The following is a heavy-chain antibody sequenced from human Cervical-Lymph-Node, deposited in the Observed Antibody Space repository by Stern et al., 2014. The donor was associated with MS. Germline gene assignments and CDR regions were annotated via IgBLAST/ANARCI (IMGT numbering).Heavy chain of an antibody. CDR3: ASGYRFFDY. V-gene: IGHV4-61*02. Sequence: QLQLQESGPGLVKPSQTLSLTCTVSGGSVSSGSSYWSWIRQSAGKRLEWIGRIHPSGNSYYNLFLKRRVTISLDTSKNQFLLELSSVTAADTAVYYCASGYRFFDYWGQGTLVTVSS. J-gene: IGHJ4*02. D-gene: IGHD5-18*01. CDR2: IHPSGNS. CDR1: GGSVSSGSSY.